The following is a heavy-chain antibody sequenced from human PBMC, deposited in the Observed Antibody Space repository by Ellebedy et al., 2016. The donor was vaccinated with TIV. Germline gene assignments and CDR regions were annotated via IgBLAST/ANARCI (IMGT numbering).Heavy chain of an antibody. CDR1: GFTVSSNY. J-gene: IGHJ4*02. CDR2: IYSGGST. Sequence: GESLKISXAASGFTVSSNYMSWVRQAPGKGLEWVSVIYSGGSTYYADSVKGRFTISRDNSKNTLYLQMNSLRAEDTAVYYCAKVLVPVVTVSPLGHWGQGTLVTVSS. CDR3: AKVLVPVVTVSPLGH. V-gene: IGHV3-53*01. D-gene: IGHD2-2*01.